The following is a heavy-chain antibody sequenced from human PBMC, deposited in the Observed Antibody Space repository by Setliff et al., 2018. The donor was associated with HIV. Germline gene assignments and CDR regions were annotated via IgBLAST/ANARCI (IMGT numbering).Heavy chain of an antibody. J-gene: IGHJ6*03. Sequence: SGPTLVNPTQTITLTCTCSGFSLATARMRVSWLRQPPGKALEWLARIDWDDDKFYSTSLKTRLTISKDTSKNQVVLTMTNMDPVDTATYFCARGRGMSYYYYYMDVWGKGATVTVSS. CDR1: GFSLATARMR. D-gene: IGHD3-16*01. V-gene: IGHV2-70*04. CDR2: IDWDDDK. CDR3: ARGRGMSYYYYYMDV.